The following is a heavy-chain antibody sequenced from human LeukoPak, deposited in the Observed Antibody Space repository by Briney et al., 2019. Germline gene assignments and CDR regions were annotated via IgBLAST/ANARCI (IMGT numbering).Heavy chain of an antibody. Sequence: GASVKVSCKASGYTFTSYGISWVRQAPGQGLEWMGWISAYNGYTNYAQKLQGRVTMTTDSSTNTAYMELSSLRSEDTAVFYCAKAQGYSSSDDAFDIWGQGTMVTVSS. D-gene: IGHD6-6*01. J-gene: IGHJ3*02. CDR3: AKAQGYSSSDDAFDI. V-gene: IGHV1-18*01. CDR2: ISAYNGYT. CDR1: GYTFTSYG.